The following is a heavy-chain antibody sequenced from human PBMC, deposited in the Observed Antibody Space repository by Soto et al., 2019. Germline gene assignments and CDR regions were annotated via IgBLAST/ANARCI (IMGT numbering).Heavy chain of an antibody. V-gene: IGHV1-46*01. J-gene: IGHJ4*02. CDR2: INPSGGST. CDR3: ARDLEYSSSSEAFDY. CDR1: GYTFTSYY. Sequence: ASVKVSCKAPGYTFTSYYMHWVRQAPGRGLEWMGIINPSGGSTSYAQKFQGRVTMTRDTSTSTVYMELSSLRSEDTAVYYCARDLEYSSSSEAFDYWGQGTLVTVSS. D-gene: IGHD6-6*01.